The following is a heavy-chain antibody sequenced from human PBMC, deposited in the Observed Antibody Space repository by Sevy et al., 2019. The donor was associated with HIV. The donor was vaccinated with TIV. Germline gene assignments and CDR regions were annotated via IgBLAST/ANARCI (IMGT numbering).Heavy chain of an antibody. J-gene: IGHJ4*02. CDR1: GFTFSKYS. V-gene: IGHV3-23*01. CDR2: LSFGCGEI. CDR3: AIEVCTIPHDY. Sequence: GGSLRLSCAASGFTFSKYSMSWVRQPPGKGLEWVSTLSFGCGEINYADSVKGRFTISRDNSKSSVYLQMNNLRPEDTAVYYCAIEVCTIPHDYWGQRTLVTVSS. D-gene: IGHD2-8*01.